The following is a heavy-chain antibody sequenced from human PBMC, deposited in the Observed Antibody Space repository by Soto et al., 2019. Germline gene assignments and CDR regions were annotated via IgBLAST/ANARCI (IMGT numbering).Heavy chain of an antibody. J-gene: IGHJ6*02. CDR1: GGTFSCYA. CDR3: ARSQSGVTRMYYYYCMDV. D-gene: IGHD3-10*01. CDR2: SIPIFGTA. Sequence: SVKVSCKACGGTFSCYAISWVRQAPGQGLEWMGGSIPIFGTANYAQKFQGRVTITADEYTSTAYMELSSLRSEDTAVYYCARSQSGVTRMYYYYCMDVWGQGTTVTVSS. V-gene: IGHV1-69*13.